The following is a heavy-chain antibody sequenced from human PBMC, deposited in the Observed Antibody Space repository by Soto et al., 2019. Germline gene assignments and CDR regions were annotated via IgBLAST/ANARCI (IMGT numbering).Heavy chain of an antibody. Sequence: SETLSLTCTVSGGSISSGGYYWSWIRQHPGKGLEWIGYIYYSGSTYYNPSLKSRVTISVDTSKNQFSLKLSSVTAADTAVYYCARSAYGDYVDYYYYYMDVWGKGTTVTVSS. CDR2: IYYSGST. V-gene: IGHV4-31*03. CDR3: ARSAYGDYVDYYYYYMDV. CDR1: GGSISSGGYY. J-gene: IGHJ6*03. D-gene: IGHD4-17*01.